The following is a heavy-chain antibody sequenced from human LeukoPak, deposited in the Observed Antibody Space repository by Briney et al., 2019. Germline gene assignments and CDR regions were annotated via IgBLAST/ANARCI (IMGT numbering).Heavy chain of an antibody. D-gene: IGHD1-14*01. V-gene: IGHV6-1*01. CDR1: GDSVSRNTVA. J-gene: IGHJ4*02. CDR2: TYYRSQWYS. CDR3: ARYQVSQGRETTPFDY. Sequence: SQTLSLTCALSGDSVSRNTVAWNWIRQSPSRGLEWLGRTYYRSQWYSDYAESVKGRITINPDTSKNQFSLQLNSVTPEDTAVYYCARYQVSQGRETTPFDYWGQGTLVTVSS.